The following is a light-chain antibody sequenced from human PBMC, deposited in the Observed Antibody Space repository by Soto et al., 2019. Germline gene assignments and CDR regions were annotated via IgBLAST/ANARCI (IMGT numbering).Light chain of an antibody. CDR3: QQCYSTSYT. CDR1: QSISNY. CDR2: AAS. Sequence: DIQMTQSPSSLSASVGDRVTITCRASQSISNYLNWYQQKPGKAPKLLIYAASSLQSGVPSRFSGSGSGTDFTLSISSLQPEDFATYYCQQCYSTSYTFGQGTKLEIK. V-gene: IGKV1-39*01. J-gene: IGKJ2*01.